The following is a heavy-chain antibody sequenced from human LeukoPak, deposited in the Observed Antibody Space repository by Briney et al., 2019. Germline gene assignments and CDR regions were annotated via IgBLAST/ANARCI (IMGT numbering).Heavy chain of an antibody. CDR2: INQDGSTK. J-gene: IGHJ4*02. CDR1: GFTFSSVW. Sequence: PGGSLRLSCAASGFTFSSVWMAWVRQAPGKGLEWVANINQDGSTKQYVDSVRGRFTISRDNAKNSLYLQMNSLTAEDTGLYHCARDMKGNLDYWGQGTLVTVSS. D-gene: IGHD1-14*01. V-gene: IGHV3-7*01. CDR3: ARDMKGNLDY.